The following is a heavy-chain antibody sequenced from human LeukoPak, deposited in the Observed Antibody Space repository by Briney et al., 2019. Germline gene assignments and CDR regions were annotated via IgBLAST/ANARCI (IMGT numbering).Heavy chain of an antibody. CDR3: ARVDWNIDY. V-gene: IGHV3-23*01. D-gene: IGHD1/OR15-1a*01. J-gene: IGHJ4*02. CDR1: GFTFSSYA. Sequence: GGSLRLSCAASGFTFSSYAMSWVRQAPGKGLEWVSAISGSGGSTHYADSVRGRFTISRDNAKNTLYLQMNSLRAEDTAVYYCARVDWNIDYWGQGTLVTVSS. CDR2: ISGSGGST.